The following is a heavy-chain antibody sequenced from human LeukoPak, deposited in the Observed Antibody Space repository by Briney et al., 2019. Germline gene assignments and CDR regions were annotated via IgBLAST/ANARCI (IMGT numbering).Heavy chain of an antibody. J-gene: IGHJ4*02. Sequence: GASVKVSCKASGYTFTSYDINWMLQATGQGLEWMGWMNPNSGNTGYAQKFQGRVTMTRNISISTAYMELSSLRSEDTAVYYCARTRARYSSSYAFVYWGQGTLVTVSS. CDR2: MNPNSGNT. D-gene: IGHD6-6*01. V-gene: IGHV1-8*01. CDR1: GYTFTSYD. CDR3: ARTRARYSSSYAFVY.